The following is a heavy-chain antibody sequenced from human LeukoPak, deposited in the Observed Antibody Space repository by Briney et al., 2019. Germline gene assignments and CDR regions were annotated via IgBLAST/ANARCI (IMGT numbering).Heavy chain of an antibody. CDR1: GFSIRGYW. D-gene: IGHD3-10*01. V-gene: IGHV3-74*01. CDR3: IREVQVRASASSGL. Sequence: QPGGSLRLSCAASGFSIRGYWMHWVRQAAGEGLVWVSRMNSGGTTINYADSVKGRFTISRDNVDNTLHLQMNSLRVEDTAVYYCIREVQVRASASSGLWGQGTLVTVSS. CDR2: MNSGGTTI. J-gene: IGHJ4*01.